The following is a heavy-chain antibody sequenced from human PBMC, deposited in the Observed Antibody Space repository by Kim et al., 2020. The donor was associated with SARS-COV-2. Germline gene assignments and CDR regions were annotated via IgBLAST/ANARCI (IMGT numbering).Heavy chain of an antibody. J-gene: IGHJ4*02. CDR3: TRYSVAITFGGVIVRDFDY. D-gene: IGHD3-16*02. V-gene: IGHV3-49*04. CDR1: GFTFGDYA. CDR2: IRSKAYGGTT. Sequence: GGSLRLSCTASGFTFGDYAMSWVRQAPGKGLEWVGFIRSKAYGGTTEYAASVKGRFTISRDDSKSIAYLQMNSLKTEDTAVYYCTRYSVAITFGGVIVRDFDYWGQGTLVTVSS.